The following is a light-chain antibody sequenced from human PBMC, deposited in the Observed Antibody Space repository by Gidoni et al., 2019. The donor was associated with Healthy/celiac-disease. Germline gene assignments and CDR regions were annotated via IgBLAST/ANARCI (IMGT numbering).Light chain of an antibody. CDR3: QQDYSTPPT. CDR1: QSVLYSSNNKNY. J-gene: IGKJ2*01. V-gene: IGKV4-1*01. CDR2: WAS. Sequence: VVNPSSDSLAVSLGGMATINCKYSQSVLYSSNNKNYLAWYQQKPGQLPKLRIYWASTRESGVAERFTGSGSGTNFTLAINSPQAEDVAVYYCQQDYSTPPTFXQXTKLEIK.